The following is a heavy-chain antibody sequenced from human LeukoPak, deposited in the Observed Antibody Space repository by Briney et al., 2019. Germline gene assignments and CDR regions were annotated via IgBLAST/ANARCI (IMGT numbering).Heavy chain of an antibody. V-gene: IGHV3-30*18. CDR3: AKGRSTSLSMIVVLRPDAFDI. CDR2: ISYDGSNK. J-gene: IGHJ3*02. Sequence: GGSLRLSCAASGFTFSSYGMHWVRQAPGKGLEWVAVISYDGSNKYYADSVKGRFTISRDNSKNTLYLQMNTLRAEDTAVYYCAKGRSTSLSMIVVLRPDAFDIWGQGTMVIVSS. CDR1: GFTFSSYG. D-gene: IGHD3-22*01.